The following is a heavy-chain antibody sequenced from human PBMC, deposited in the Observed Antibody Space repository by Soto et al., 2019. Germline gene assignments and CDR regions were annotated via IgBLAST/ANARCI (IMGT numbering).Heavy chain of an antibody. CDR1: GFTFTSSA. CDR2: IVVGSGNT. Sequence: VASVKVSCKASGFTFTSSAMQWVRQARGQRLEWIGWIVVGSGNTNYAQKFQERVTITRDMSTSTAYMELSSLRSEDTAVYYCAAVLLGAADRVDYWGQGTLVTVSS. CDR3: AAVLLGAADRVDY. D-gene: IGHD6-13*01. V-gene: IGHV1-58*02. J-gene: IGHJ4*02.